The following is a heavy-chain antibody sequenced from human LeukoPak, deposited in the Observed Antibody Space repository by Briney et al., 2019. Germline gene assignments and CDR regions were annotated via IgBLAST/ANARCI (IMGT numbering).Heavy chain of an antibody. Sequence: SETPSLTCTVSGGSISSGSYYWSWIRQPAGKGLEWIGRIYTSGSTNYNPSLKSRVTISVDTSKNQLSLTLTSVTAADTAVYYCARVGSGGAWFDFWGQGTLVSVSS. J-gene: IGHJ4*02. CDR1: GGSISSGSYY. CDR2: IYTSGST. V-gene: IGHV4-61*02. CDR3: ARVGSGGAWFDF. D-gene: IGHD6-19*01.